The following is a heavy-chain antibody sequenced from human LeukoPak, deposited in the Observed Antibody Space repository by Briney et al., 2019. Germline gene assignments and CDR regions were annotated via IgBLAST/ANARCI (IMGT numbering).Heavy chain of an antibody. CDR2: ISWNSGSI. D-gene: IGHD6-19*01. CDR1: GFTFDDYA. V-gene: IGHV3-9*01. J-gene: IGHJ4*02. Sequence: GGSLRLSCAASGFTFDDYATHWVRQAPGKGLEWVSGISWNSGSIGYADSVKGRFTISRDNAKNSLYLQMNSLRAEDTALYYCAKDMGAYSSGPLDYWGQGTLVTVSS. CDR3: AKDMGAYSSGPLDY.